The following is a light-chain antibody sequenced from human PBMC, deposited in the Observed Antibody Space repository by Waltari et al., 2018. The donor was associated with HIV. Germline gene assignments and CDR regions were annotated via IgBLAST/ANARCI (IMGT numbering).Light chain of an antibody. CDR3: QTWGTGIVV. V-gene: IGLV4-69*01. CDR2: VNSDGSH. CDR1: SGHTTYA. J-gene: IGLJ2*01. Sequence: QLVLTQSPSASASLRASVKLTCTLSSGHTTYAIAWHQQQPAKGPRFLMKVNSDGSHTRGDGIPDRFSGSSSGAQRYLTISSLQSADEADYYCQTWGTGIVVFGGGTKLTVL.